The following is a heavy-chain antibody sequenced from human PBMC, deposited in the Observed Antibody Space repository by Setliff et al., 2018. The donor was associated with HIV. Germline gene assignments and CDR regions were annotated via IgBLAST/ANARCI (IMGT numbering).Heavy chain of an antibody. CDR1: GGSISGFY. CDR3: AREHLYYNFWSGSHGSPDFNY. Sequence: SETLSLTCTVSGGSISGFYGSWIRQSAGKGLEWIGRIHTSGDSAFNPSHKSRFTMSVDTSKNHISLKVNSVTAADTALYFCAREHLYYNFWSGSHGSPDFNYWGQGTLVTVSS. CDR2: IHTSGDS. D-gene: IGHD3-3*01. J-gene: IGHJ4*02. V-gene: IGHV4-4*07.